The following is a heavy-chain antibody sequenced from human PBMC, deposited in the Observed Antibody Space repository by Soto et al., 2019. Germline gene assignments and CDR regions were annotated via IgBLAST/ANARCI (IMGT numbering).Heavy chain of an antibody. J-gene: IGHJ3*01. CDR2: IRSKANSYAT. V-gene: IGHV3-73*01. CDR3: VKEGNGWYSRDSFNF. Sequence: GGSLRLSCAASGFTFSGSAMHWVRQASGKGLEWVGRIRSKANSYATAYAASVKGRFTISRDDSKNTAYLQMNSLKTEDTAIYYCVKEGNGWYSRDSFNFWGRGTMVTVSS. CDR1: GFTFSGSA. D-gene: IGHD6-19*01.